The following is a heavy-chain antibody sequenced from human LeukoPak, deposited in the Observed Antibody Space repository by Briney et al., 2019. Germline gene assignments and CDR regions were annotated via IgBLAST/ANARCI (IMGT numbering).Heavy chain of an antibody. CDR2: IYSGGST. CDR3: AKSRSGSANWALQIFDN. D-gene: IGHD1-1*01. V-gene: IGHV3-53*01. CDR1: GFTVSSNY. J-gene: IGHJ4*02. Sequence: GGSLRLSCAASGFTVSSNYMSWVRQAPGKGLEWVSVIYSGGSTYYADYVKGRFTISRDNSKNSLFVQMNSLRAEDTAVYFCAKSRSGSANWALQIFDNWGQGTLVTVSS.